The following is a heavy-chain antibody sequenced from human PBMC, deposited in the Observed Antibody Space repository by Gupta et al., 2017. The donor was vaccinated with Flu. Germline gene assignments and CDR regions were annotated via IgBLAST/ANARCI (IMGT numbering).Heavy chain of an antibody. CDR3: ARGNDFWSGYYPYYYYYMDV. CDR2: IYYSGST. CDR1: GGSISSYY. J-gene: IGHJ6*03. D-gene: IGHD3-3*01. V-gene: IGHV4-59*01. Sequence: QVQLQESGPGLVKPSETLSLTCTVSGGSISSYYWSWIRQPPGKGLEWIGYIYYSGSTNYNPSLKSRVTISVDTSKNQFSLKLSSVTAADTAVYYCARGNDFWSGYYPYYYYYMDVWGKGTTVTVSS.